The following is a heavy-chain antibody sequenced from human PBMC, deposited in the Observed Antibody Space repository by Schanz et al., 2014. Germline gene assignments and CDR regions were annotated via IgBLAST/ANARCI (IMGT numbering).Heavy chain of an antibody. Sequence: QVQLQESGPGLAKPSETLSLTCTVSGGSISSHYWSWFRRAPGEGLEWIAYLLSSERAKYNPSLDSRSTLTVDTSKSQFSLRLRYVTAADTAVYYCAPMPRGNIYGYFDYWGQGSLVTVSS. D-gene: IGHD5-18*01. CDR2: LLSSERA. V-gene: IGHV4-59*11. CDR1: GGSISSHY. J-gene: IGHJ4*02. CDR3: APMPRGNIYGYFDY.